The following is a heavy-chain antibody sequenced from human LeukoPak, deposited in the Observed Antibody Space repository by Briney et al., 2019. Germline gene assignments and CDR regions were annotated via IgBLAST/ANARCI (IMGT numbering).Heavy chain of an antibody. D-gene: IGHD3-16*01. V-gene: IGHV5-51*01. CDR2: IYPGDSDT. CDR3: ARLGGPTTHLGELPRDNWFDP. J-gene: IGHJ5*02. Sequence: GESLKISCKGSGYSFTSYWIGWVRQMPGKGLEWMGIIYPGDSDTRYSPSFQGQVTISADKSISTAYLQWSSLKASDTAMYYCARLGGPTTHLGELPRDNWFDPWGQGTLVTVSS. CDR1: GYSFTSYW.